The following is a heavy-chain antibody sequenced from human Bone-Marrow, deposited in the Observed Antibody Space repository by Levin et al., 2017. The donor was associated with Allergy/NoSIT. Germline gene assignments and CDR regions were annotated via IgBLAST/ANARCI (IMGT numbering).Heavy chain of an antibody. CDR1: GGTFSTYA. J-gene: IGHJ5*02. D-gene: IGHD4-17*01. CDR2: IIPMFDTP. CDR3: ARGDYSDNKFDP. V-gene: IGHV1-69*13. Sequence: SVKVSCKASGGTFSTYAMSWVRQAPGQGLEWMGGIIPMFDTPNYAQKFQGRITITADESTSTVNIELSSLKSEDTAVYYCARGDYSDNKFDPWGQGTLVTVSS.